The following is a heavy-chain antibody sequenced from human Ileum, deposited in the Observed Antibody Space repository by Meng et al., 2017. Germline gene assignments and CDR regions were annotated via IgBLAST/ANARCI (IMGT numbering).Heavy chain of an antibody. V-gene: IGHV3-74*01. J-gene: IGHJ4*02. Sequence: VSLVESGGRYVPPAGSVRLSCAASGLSLSAYWIPRVSQPPGKGLVWLSLLSPDGSATNYADSVKGRFTIPRDNAKNSLFLQLNSLRADDTAVYYCARDRRYSSGWKTSDYWGQGTLVTVSS. D-gene: IGHD6-19*01. CDR2: LSPDGSAT. CDR3: ARDRRYSSGWKTSDY. CDR1: GLSLSAYW.